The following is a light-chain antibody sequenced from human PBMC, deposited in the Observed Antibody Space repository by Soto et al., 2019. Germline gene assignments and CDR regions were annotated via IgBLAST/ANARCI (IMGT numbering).Light chain of an antibody. Sequence: QSALTQPPSASGSPGQSVTISCTGTSSDVGGYNYVSWYQQHPGKAPKLMISEVSKRPSGVPDRFSGSKSGNTASLTVSGLQAEDVADYYCSSFAGNTDVVFGGGTKLTVL. CDR1: SSDVGGYNY. CDR2: EVS. CDR3: SSFAGNTDVV. J-gene: IGLJ2*01. V-gene: IGLV2-8*01.